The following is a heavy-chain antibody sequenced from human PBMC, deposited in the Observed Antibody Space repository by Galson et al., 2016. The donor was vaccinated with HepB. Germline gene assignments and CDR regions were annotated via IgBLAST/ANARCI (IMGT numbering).Heavy chain of an antibody. D-gene: IGHD3-3*01. CDR1: GFTFSGYN. CDR3: TSLTIFGVVTNY. CDR2: IRSKANNYAT. V-gene: IGHV3-73*01. Sequence: SLRLSCAASGFTFSGYNMDWVRQAPGKGLEWVGRIRSKANNYATAYAASVKGRFTISRDDSKNSAYLQMNSLKTEDTAVYYCTSLTIFGVVTNYWGQGTLTTVSS. J-gene: IGHJ4*02.